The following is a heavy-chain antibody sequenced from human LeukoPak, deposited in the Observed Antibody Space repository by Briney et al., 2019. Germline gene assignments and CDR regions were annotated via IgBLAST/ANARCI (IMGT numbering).Heavy chain of an antibody. V-gene: IGHV3-23*01. Sequence: GGSLRLSCAASGFAFRNYDMIWVRQAPGRGLEWVSAISGSVGSTYYADSVKGRFTISRDNSKNTLYLQMNSLRAEDTAVYYCAKGVGQQLVEDYYYYGMDVWGQGTTVTVSS. CDR3: AKGVGQQLVEDYYYYGMDV. CDR1: GFAFRNYD. D-gene: IGHD6-13*01. CDR2: ISGSVGST. J-gene: IGHJ6*02.